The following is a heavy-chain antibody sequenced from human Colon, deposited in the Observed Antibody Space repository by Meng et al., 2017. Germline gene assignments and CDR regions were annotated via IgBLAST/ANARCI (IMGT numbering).Heavy chain of an antibody. CDR1: GGSISRGDYY. CDR2: IYYSGST. V-gene: IGHV4-30-4*01. Sequence: QVQLQESGPGLVQPSQTLSLTCTGSGGSISRGDYYWSWIRQPPGKGLEWIGYIYYSGSTYSNASLKSRVTISIDRSKNQFSLKLSSVTAADTAVYYCARDRKHYGERGWFDPWGQGTLVTVSS. CDR3: ARDRKHYGERGWFDP. D-gene: IGHD4-17*01. J-gene: IGHJ5*02.